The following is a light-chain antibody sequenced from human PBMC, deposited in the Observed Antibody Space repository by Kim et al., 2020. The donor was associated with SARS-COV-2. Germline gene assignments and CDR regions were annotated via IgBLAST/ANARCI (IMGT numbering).Light chain of an antibody. CDR1: QSVGNS. J-gene: IGKJ2*01. V-gene: IGKV3-11*01. CDR3: QQRRDWPAYT. CDR2: DVS. Sequence: LSPGERATLSCRASQSVGNSLAWYQHRPGQAPRLLMYDVSNRAAGIPARFSGSGSGTDFTLTITSLDPEDFAVYYCQQRRDWPAYTFGQGTKLEI.